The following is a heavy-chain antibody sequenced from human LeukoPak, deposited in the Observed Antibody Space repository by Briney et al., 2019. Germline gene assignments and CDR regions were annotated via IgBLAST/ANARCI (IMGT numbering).Heavy chain of an antibody. CDR3: AKPAKTDYADY. Sequence: GSLRLSCEASGFPFSSYSMNWVRPAPGKGLEWISYISTSTTTIYYANSVKGRFTISRDNSKNTLYLQMNSLRAEDTALYYCAKPAKTDYADYWGQGTLVTVSS. CDR2: ISTSTTTI. V-gene: IGHV3-48*01. J-gene: IGHJ4*02. CDR1: GFPFSSYS. D-gene: IGHD1-14*01.